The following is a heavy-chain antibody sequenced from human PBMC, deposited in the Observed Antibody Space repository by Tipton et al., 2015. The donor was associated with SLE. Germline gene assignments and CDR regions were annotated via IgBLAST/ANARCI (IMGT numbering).Heavy chain of an antibody. Sequence: TLSLTCTVSGSSISTSYWRWVRQPPGQGLEWVGSIYYSVSTTFNPTLKSRVTISADTSKKEVSLSLNSVTAADTAIFYCAKRAHIVISRGYFAFSGRGILGTVSP. CDR2: IYYSVST. CDR3: AKRAHIVISRGYFAF. D-gene: IGHD3-3*02. J-gene: IGHJ4*02. V-gene: IGHV4-59*08. CDR1: GSSISTSY.